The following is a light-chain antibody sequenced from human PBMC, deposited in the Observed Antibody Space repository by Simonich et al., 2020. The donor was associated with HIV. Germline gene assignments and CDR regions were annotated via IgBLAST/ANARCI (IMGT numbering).Light chain of an antibody. J-gene: IGKJ2*01. CDR2: WAS. V-gene: IGKV4-1*01. CDR3: QQYHSTPNT. CDR1: QSVLYSSNNKNY. Sequence: DIVMTQSPDSLAVSLGERATINCKYSQSVLYSSNNKNYLAWYQQKPGQPPNLLIYWASTRESGVPDRFSGSGSGTDFTLTISSLQAEDVAVYYCQQYHSTPNTFGQGTKVDIK.